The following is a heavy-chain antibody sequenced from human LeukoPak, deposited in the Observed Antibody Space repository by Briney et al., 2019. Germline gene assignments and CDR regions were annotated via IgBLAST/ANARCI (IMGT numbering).Heavy chain of an antibody. V-gene: IGHV4-59*01. Sequence: SETLSLTCTVSGGSISSYYWSWIRRPPGKGLEWIGYIYYSGSTNYNPSLKSRVTISVDTSKNQFSLKLSSVTAADTAVYYCAGVQYSSGWSRSGYGMDVWGQGTTVTVSS. J-gene: IGHJ6*02. CDR2: IYYSGST. D-gene: IGHD6-19*01. CDR1: GGSISSYY. CDR3: AGVQYSSGWSRSGYGMDV.